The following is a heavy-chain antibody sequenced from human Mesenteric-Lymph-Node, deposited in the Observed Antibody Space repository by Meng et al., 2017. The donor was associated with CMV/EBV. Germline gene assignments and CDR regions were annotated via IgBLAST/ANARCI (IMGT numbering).Heavy chain of an antibody. V-gene: IGHV1-69*05. Sequence: SVKVSCKASGYTFTSYYMHWVRQAPGQGLEWMGGIIPIFGTANYAQKFQGRVTITTDESTSTAYMELSSLRSEDTAVYYCARSYYDLEHTYGMDVWGQGTTVTVSS. J-gene: IGHJ6*02. D-gene: IGHD3-3*01. CDR2: IIPIFGTA. CDR3: ARSYYDLEHTYGMDV. CDR1: GYTFTSYY.